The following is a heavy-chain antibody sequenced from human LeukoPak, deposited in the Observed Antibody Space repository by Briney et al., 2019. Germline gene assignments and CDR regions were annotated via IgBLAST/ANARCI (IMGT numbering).Heavy chain of an antibody. V-gene: IGHV3-21*01. CDR2: ISSSSSYI. CDR1: GFTFSSYS. Sequence: GGSLRLSCAASGFTFSSYSMNWVRQAPGKGLEWLSSISSSSSYIYYADSVKGRFTISRDNAKNSLYLQMNSLRAEDTAVYYCARNGGAYCGGDCYSAYYYGMDVWGKGTTVTVSS. CDR3: ARNGGAYCGGDCYSAYYYGMDV. D-gene: IGHD2-21*02. J-gene: IGHJ6*04.